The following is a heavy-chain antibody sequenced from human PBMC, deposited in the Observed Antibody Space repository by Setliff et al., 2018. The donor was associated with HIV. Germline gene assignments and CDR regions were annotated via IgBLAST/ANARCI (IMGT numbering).Heavy chain of an antibody. Sequence: ASVKVSCKASGYTFTSYILHWVRQAAGQGLEWVGRIAPSSGGIHYAQKFQDRVTMTRDTSTSTVYMDLSRLRSEDTAVYYCAREFPGGTKGFDYWGQGTLGTSPQ. CDR3: AREFPGGTKGFDY. D-gene: IGHD1-1*01. V-gene: IGHV1-46*01. CDR1: GYTFTSYI. J-gene: IGHJ4*02. CDR2: IAPSSGGI.